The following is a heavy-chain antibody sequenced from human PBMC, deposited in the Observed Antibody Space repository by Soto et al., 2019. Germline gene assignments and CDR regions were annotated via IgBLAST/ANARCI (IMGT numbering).Heavy chain of an antibody. CDR3: VSRPRA. J-gene: IGHJ5*02. D-gene: IGHD6-6*01. CDR2: IHSGGSV. CDR1: GFTVSNNY. Sequence: EVHLVESGGGLVQPGGSLRLSCAASGFTVSNNYMSWVRQAPGKGLEWVSVIHSGGSVYYRDSVKGRFTISRDHSKNTLYLQMNSLRAEDSGVYYCVSRPRAWGQGTLVTVSS. V-gene: IGHV3-66*01.